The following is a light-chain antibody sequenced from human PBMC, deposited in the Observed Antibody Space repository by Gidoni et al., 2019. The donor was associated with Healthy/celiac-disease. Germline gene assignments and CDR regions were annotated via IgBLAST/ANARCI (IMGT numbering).Light chain of an antibody. CDR2: GAS. V-gene: IGKV3-20*01. J-gene: IGKJ1*01. CDR1: QSVSSSY. Sequence: EIVLTQSPGTLSLSPGERATLSCRASQSVSSSYLAWYQQKPGQAPRLLIYGASSRATGIPDRFSGSGSGTDFTRTISRLEPEDVAVYYCQQYGSSPETFGQGTKVEIK. CDR3: QQYGSSPET.